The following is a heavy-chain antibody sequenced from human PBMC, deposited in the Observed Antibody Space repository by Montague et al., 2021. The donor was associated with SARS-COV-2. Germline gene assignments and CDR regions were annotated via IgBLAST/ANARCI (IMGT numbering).Heavy chain of an antibody. J-gene: IGHJ4*02. CDR2: SSYDGSDS. Sequence: SLRLSCAASGFTFRHSAMHWVRQAPGKGLEWVALSSYDGSDSNYADSVKGRFTISRDNSKNTLYLQMNSLTAEDTAVYYCARDGSDWYLLTCTYWGQGTLVTVSS. CDR3: ARDGSDWYLLTCTY. V-gene: IGHV3-30-3*01. D-gene: IGHD2-15*01. CDR1: GFTFRHSA.